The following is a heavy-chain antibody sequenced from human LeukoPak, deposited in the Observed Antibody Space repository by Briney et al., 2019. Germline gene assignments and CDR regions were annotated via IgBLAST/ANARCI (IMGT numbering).Heavy chain of an antibody. Sequence: SETLSLTCSVSGASISSGSNYWGWIRQPPGKTLEWIGSIYYSGSTYYNPSLKSRVTISVDTSKNQFSLKLSSVTAADTAVYYCARGYCTNAVCSLGPTQAWGQGTLVTVSS. CDR2: IYYSGST. CDR1: GASISSGSNY. V-gene: IGHV4-39*07. D-gene: IGHD2-8*01. CDR3: ARGYCTNAVCSLGPTQA. J-gene: IGHJ4*02.